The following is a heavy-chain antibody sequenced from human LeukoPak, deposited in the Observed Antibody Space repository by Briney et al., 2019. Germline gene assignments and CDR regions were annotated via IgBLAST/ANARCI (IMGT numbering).Heavy chain of an antibody. CDR3: ARDHALYYYGSGSYNDY. CDR1: GFTFSSYG. CDR2: ISYDGSNK. Sequence: GRSLRLSCAASGFTFSSYGMHWVRQAPGKGLEWVAVISYDGSNKYYADSVKGRFTISRDNSKNTLYLQMNSLRAEDTAVYYCARDHALYYYGSGSYNDYWGQGTLVTVSS. J-gene: IGHJ4*02. D-gene: IGHD3-10*01. V-gene: IGHV3-30*03.